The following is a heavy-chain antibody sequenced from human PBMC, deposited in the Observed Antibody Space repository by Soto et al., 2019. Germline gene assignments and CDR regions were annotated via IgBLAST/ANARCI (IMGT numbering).Heavy chain of an antibody. CDR2: INPHSGGT. J-gene: IGHJ4*02. D-gene: IGHD3-10*01. Sequence: ASVKVSCKASGYSFTGYYMHWVRQAPGQGLEWMGWINPHSGGTNFAQKFQGRVTMTRDTSISTAYMELSRLRSDDTAVYYCAIYYGSGSYFKIVSYFDYWGQGTLVTVSS. CDR3: AIYYGSGSYFKIVSYFDY. CDR1: GYSFTGYY. V-gene: IGHV1-2*02.